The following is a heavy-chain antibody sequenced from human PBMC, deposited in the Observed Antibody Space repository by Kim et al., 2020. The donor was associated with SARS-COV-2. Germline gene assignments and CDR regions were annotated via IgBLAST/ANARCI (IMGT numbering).Heavy chain of an antibody. CDR2: FDPEDGET. Sequence: ASVKVSCKVSGYTLTELSMHWVRQAPGKGLEWMGGFDPEDGETIYAQKFQGRVTMTEDTSTDTAYMELSSLRSEDTAVYYCATSRGTDLVVVPAGMRYYYGMDVWGQGTTVTVSS. J-gene: IGHJ6*02. V-gene: IGHV1-24*01. CDR1: GYTLTELS. D-gene: IGHD2-2*01. CDR3: ATSRGTDLVVVPAGMRYYYGMDV.